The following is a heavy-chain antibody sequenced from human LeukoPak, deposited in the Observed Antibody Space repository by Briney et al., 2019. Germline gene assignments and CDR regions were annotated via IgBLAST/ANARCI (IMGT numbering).Heavy chain of an antibody. CDR1: AYTFTNYG. D-gene: IGHD3-22*01. J-gene: IGHJ4*02. V-gene: IGHV1-18*01. CDR2: ISAYNGDT. CDR3: ARSGVGYFYDNTGYYPLDY. Sequence: RASVKVSCTASAYTFTNYGITWVRQAPGQGPELMGWISAYNGDTNFAQKFQGRVTMTTDTSTSTAFMELRSLRSDDTAVYYCARSGVGYFYDNTGYYPLDYWGQGTLVTVSS.